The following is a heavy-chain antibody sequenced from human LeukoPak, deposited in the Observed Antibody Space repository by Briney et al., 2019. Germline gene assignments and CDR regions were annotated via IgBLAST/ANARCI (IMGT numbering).Heavy chain of an antibody. D-gene: IGHD3-22*01. CDR1: GGSISSYY. V-gene: IGHV4-59*01. CDR2: IYYSGST. Sequence: SETLSLTCTVSGGSISSYYWSWIRQPPGKGLEWIGYIYYSGSTNYNPSLKSRVTISVDTSKNQFSLKLSSVTAADTAVYYCARDGGYYYDSSGYGAFDIWGQGTMVTVCS. J-gene: IGHJ3*02. CDR3: ARDGGYYYDSSGYGAFDI.